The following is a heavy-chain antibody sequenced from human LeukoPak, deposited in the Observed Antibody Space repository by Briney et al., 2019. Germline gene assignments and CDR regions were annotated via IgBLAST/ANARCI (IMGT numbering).Heavy chain of an antibody. V-gene: IGHV1-2*02. CDR3: ARASFWESPINWFAP. Sequence: EASVKVSCKASGYTFTGYYMHWVRQGPGQGLEWVGWINPKNGGSNHAQKFQGRVTMTRDRSISTAYVELSRLTSDDTAVYYCARASFWESPINWFAPWGQGTLVTVSS. CDR1: GYTFTGYY. D-gene: IGHD3-16*01. J-gene: IGHJ5*02. CDR2: INPKNGGS.